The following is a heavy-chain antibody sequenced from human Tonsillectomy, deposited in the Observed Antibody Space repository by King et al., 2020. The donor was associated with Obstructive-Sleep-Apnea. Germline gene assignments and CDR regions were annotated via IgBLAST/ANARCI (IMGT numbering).Heavy chain of an antibody. CDR1: GYTFTGYY. CDR3: AKRYSSGWMEYFQH. J-gene: IGHJ1*01. CDR2: IDPYSGGT. V-gene: IGHV1-2*02. D-gene: IGHD6-19*01. Sequence: QLVQSGAEVKKPGASVKVSCKASGYTFTGYYIHWVRQAPGQGLEWMGWIDPYSGGTTYALKFQDRVTMTRDTSISTAYMELSRLRSDDTAVYNCAKRYSSGWMEYFQHWGQGTLFTVSS.